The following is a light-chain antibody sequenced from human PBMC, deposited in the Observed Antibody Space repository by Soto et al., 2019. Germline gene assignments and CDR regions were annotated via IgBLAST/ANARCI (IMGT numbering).Light chain of an antibody. CDR3: SSYTSSSTYNSV. J-gene: IGLJ1*01. Sequence: QSVLTQPASVSGSPGQSITISCTGTSSDVGGYNYVSWYQQHAGKAPKLMIYEVSHRPSGVSNRFSGSKSGNTASLTISGLQAEDEADYYCSSYTSSSTYNSVFGTGTKVTVL. CDR2: EVS. CDR1: SSDVGGYNY. V-gene: IGLV2-14*01.